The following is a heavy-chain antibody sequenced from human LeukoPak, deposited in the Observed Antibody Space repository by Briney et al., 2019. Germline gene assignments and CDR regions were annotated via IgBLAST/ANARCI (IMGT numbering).Heavy chain of an antibody. D-gene: IGHD5-12*01. CDR1: GGSISRYY. J-gene: IGHJ4*02. CDR2: IYYSGST. Sequence: KPSETLSLTCTVSGGSISRYYWSWVRQPPGKGLEWIGYIYYSGSTNYNPSLKSRVTISVDTSKNQFSLKLSSVPAADTAEYYCASYSGYGLYFDYWGQGTMVTVFS. CDR3: ASYSGYGLYFDY. V-gene: IGHV4-59*01.